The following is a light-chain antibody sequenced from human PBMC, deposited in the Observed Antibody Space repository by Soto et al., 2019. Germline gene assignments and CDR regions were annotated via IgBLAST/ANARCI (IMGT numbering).Light chain of an antibody. J-gene: IGLJ2*01. V-gene: IGLV2-23*03. CDR1: SSDVGSYNL. Sequence: QSALTQPASVSGSPGQSITISCTGTSSDVGSYNLVSWYQHHPGKAPKLMIYEGSKRPSGVSNRFSGSKSGNTASLTISGLQAEDEPDYYCCSYAGSSTFDVVFGGGTKLTVL. CDR3: CSYAGSSTFDVV. CDR2: EGS.